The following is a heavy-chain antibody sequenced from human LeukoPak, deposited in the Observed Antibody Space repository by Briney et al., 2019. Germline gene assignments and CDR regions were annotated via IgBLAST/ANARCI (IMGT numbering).Heavy chain of an antibody. Sequence: ASVKVSCKSSGYTFTRSYMHWVRQAPGQGLEWVGLINPTGSTAWSAQKFRGRLTMTRDLSTTTDYMELSSLRLEDTAVYYCARRDYDYDIDFWGQGTMVTVSS. V-gene: IGHV1-46*01. J-gene: IGHJ3*01. CDR3: ARRDYDYDIDF. CDR1: GYTFTRSY. D-gene: IGHD3-16*01. CDR2: INPTGSTA.